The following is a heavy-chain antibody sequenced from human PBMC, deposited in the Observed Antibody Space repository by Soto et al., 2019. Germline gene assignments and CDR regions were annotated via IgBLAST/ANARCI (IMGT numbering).Heavy chain of an antibody. J-gene: IGHJ6*03. D-gene: IGHD2-2*01. CDR2: IYYSGST. CDR1: GCSISSSSYY. CDR3: ARHDSSSTSSYNRPCYYYYYSMDV. Sequence: SDTLSLTCTVSGCSISSSSYYWCCIRQPTGKGLEWIGSIYYSGSTYYNPSLKSRVTISVDTSKNQFSLKLSSVTAADTAVYYCARHDSSSTSSYNRPCYYYYYSMDVWGKGTTVT. V-gene: IGHV4-39*01.